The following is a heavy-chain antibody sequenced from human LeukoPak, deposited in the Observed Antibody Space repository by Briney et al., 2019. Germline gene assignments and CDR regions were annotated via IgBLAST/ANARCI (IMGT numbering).Heavy chain of an antibody. CDR3: AKAGPHRYGDWFDA. D-gene: IGHD4/OR15-4a*01. J-gene: IGHJ5*02. V-gene: IGHV3-21*04. CDR1: GFTFSRHS. CDR2: ISTSSSYI. Sequence: GGSLRLSCVASGFTFSRHSMNWVRQAPGKGLEWVSSISTSSSYIYYTDSVKGRFTISRDNARNSLYLQLNNLRAEDTALYYCAKAGPHRYGDWFDAWGQGTLVTVSS.